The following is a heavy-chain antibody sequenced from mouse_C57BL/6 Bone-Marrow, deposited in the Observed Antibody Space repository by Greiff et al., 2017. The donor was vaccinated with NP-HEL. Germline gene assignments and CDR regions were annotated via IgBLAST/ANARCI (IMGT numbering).Heavy chain of an antibody. CDR1: GYTFTSYG. D-gene: IGHD2-4*01. CDR3: ARSLIYYDYDWFAY. V-gene: IGHV1-81*01. J-gene: IGHJ3*01. CDR2: IYPRSGNT. Sequence: VQLVESGAELARPGASVKLSCKASGYTFTSYGISWVKQRTGQGLEWIGEIYPRSGNTYYNEKFKGKATLTADKSSSTAYMALRSLTSEDSAVYFCARSLIYYDYDWFAYWGQGTLVTVSA.